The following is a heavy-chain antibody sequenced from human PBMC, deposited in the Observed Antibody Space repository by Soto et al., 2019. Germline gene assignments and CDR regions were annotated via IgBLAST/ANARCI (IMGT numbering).Heavy chain of an antibody. Sequence: SETLSLTCTVSGGSIGSGDYYWNWIRQPPGKGLEWIGYIFYSGSTYSNPSLKSRVTISVDSSKNQFSLKLNSVTAADTAVYYCARDDPLRNFEYWGQGTLVTVSS. CDR1: GGSIGSGDYY. CDR2: IFYSGST. J-gene: IGHJ4*01. V-gene: IGHV4-30-4*01. CDR3: ARDDPLRNFEY.